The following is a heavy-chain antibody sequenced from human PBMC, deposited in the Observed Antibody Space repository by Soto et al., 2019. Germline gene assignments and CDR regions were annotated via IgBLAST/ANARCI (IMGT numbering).Heavy chain of an antibody. CDR2: IRSKAYGGTT. D-gene: IGHD6-13*01. Sequence: GGSLRLSCTASGFTFGDYAMSWVRQAPGKGLEWVGFIRSKAYGGTTEYAASVKGRFTISRDDSKSIAYLQMNSLKTEDTAVYYCTRLQTAEAGPLNWGQGTLVTVSS. J-gene: IGHJ4*02. CDR1: GFTFGDYA. V-gene: IGHV3-49*04. CDR3: TRLQTAEAGPLN.